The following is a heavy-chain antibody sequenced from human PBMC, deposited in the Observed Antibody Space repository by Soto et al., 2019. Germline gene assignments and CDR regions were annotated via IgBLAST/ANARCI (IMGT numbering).Heavy chain of an antibody. Sequence: GSLRLSCAASGFTFSSYAMTWVRQAPGKGLEWVSASSGGGGSTYYADSVKGRFTISRDNPQNTLYLQMNSLRAEDTAVYYCAKDLVMTTGPWWFDPWGQGTPVTVSS. V-gene: IGHV3-23*01. CDR2: SSGGGGST. J-gene: IGHJ5*02. CDR1: GFTFSSYA. CDR3: AKDLVMTTGPWWFDP. D-gene: IGHD4-17*01.